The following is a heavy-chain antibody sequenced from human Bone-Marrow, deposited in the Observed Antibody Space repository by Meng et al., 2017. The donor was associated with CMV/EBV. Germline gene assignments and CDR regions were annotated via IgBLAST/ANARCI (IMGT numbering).Heavy chain of an antibody. CDR1: GGSFSGYY. CDR3: ARGPTFRNWNNFFDY. D-gene: IGHD1/OR15-1a*01. V-gene: IGHV4-34*01. J-gene: IGHJ4*02. CDR2: INHSGST. Sequence: GSLRLSCAVSGGSFSGYYWSWIRQSPGRGLEWIGEINHSGSTNYNPSLMSRVTISVAASKNEFSLNLSSVTAADTAVYFCARGPTFRNWNNFFDYWGQRSLVTVSS.